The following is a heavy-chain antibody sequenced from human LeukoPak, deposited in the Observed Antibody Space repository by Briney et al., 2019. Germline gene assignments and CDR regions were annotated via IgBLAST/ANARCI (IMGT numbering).Heavy chain of an antibody. Sequence: SETLSLTCAVYGGSFSGYHWSWIRQPPGKGLEWIGEINHSGSTNYNPSLKSRVTISVDTSKNQFSLKLSSVTAADTAVYYCAREEAAGIDYWGQGTLVTVSS. J-gene: IGHJ4*02. D-gene: IGHD6-13*01. CDR3: AREEAAGIDY. V-gene: IGHV4-34*01. CDR1: GGSFSGYH. CDR2: INHSGST.